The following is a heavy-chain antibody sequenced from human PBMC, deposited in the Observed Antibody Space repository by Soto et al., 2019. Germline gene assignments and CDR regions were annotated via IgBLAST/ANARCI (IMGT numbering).Heavy chain of an antibody. D-gene: IGHD3-9*01. Sequence: SETLSLTCTVSGGSISSYYWSWIRQPPGKGLEWIGYIYYSGSTSYNPSLKSRVTISVDTSKNQFSLKLSSVTAADTAVYYCARGPYYDILTGYLYYFDYWGQGTLVTVSS. J-gene: IGHJ4*02. CDR3: ARGPYYDILTGYLYYFDY. CDR2: IYYSGST. V-gene: IGHV4-59*01. CDR1: GGSISSYY.